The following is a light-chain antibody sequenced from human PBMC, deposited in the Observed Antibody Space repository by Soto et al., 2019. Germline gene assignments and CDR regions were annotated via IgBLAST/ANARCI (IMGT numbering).Light chain of an antibody. CDR1: SSNLGAGFD. V-gene: IGLV1-40*01. CDR3: QTWGTGIVV. Sequence: QSVLTQPPSVSGAPGQRLTISCTGTSSNLGAGFDVHWYQQLPGTPPKLLIYGNTNRPSGVPDRFSGSKSGTSASLAITGLQAEDEADYYCQTWGTGIVVFGGGTKVTVL. CDR2: GNT. J-gene: IGLJ2*01.